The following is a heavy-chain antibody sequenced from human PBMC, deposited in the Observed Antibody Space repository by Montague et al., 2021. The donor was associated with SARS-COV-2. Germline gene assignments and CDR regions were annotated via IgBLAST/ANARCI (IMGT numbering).Heavy chain of an antibody. CDR3: ARQRRYQLPITIFGVVMADAFDI. J-gene: IGHJ3*02. V-gene: IGHV4-59*08. Sequence: SETLSLTSTASGGSISSYYWSWIRQPPGKGLEWIGYIYYSGSTNXNPSRRSGVTISVDTSKNQFSLKLSSVTAADTAVYYCARQRRYQLPITIFGVVMADAFDIWGQGTMVTVSS. D-gene: IGHD3-3*01. CDR1: GGSISSYY. CDR2: IYYSGST.